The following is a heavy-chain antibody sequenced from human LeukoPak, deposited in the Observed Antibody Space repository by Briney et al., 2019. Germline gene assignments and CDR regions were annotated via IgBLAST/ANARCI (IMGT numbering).Heavy chain of an antibody. V-gene: IGHV4-34*01. Sequence: SETLSLTCAVYGGSFSGYYWSWIRQPPGKGLEWIGEINHSGSTNYNPSLKSRVTISVDTSKNQFSLKLSSVTAAGTAVYYCASWVYSSSWYWGQGTLVTVSS. CDR3: ASWVYSSSWY. CDR1: GGSFSGYY. CDR2: INHSGST. J-gene: IGHJ4*02. D-gene: IGHD6-13*01.